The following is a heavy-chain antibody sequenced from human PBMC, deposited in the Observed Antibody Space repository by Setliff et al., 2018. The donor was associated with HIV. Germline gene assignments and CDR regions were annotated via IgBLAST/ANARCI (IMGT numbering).Heavy chain of an antibody. Sequence: SETLSLTCAVYGGSFSGYYWSWIRQPPGKGLEWIGEINHRGSTNCNPSLKSRVSISVDTSKNQFSLKLSSVTAADTAVYYCATLKMATIYRDLDYWGQGTQVTGLL. J-gene: IGHJ4*02. CDR3: ATLKMATIYRDLDY. CDR2: INHRGST. CDR1: GGSFSGYY. V-gene: IGHV4-34*01. D-gene: IGHD5-12*01.